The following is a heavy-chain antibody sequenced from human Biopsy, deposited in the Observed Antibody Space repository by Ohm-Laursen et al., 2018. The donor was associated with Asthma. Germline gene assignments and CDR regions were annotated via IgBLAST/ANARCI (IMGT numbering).Heavy chain of an antibody. CDR3: ASDFPKDYVRYNFQF. V-gene: IGHV1-24*01. CDR1: GYSLTDLS. D-gene: IGHD4-17*01. J-gene: IGHJ4*02. Sequence: PSVTVSCKISGYSLTDLSMHWVRQAPGHGLEWMGGHDHEEGGTVNARRFQGRVTMTEDTSTDTAYMELSSLSSDDTAVYYCASDFPKDYVRYNFQFWGQGTLVTVSS. CDR2: HDHEEGGT.